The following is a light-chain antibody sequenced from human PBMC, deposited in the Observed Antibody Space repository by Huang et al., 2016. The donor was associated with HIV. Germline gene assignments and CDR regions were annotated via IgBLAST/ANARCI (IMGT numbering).Light chain of an antibody. V-gene: IGKV3-20*01. Sequence: EIVLTQSPGTLSLSPGEGATLSCRASQSVNNNYLAWYQQIPGQAPRLLIYGASNRATAISDRFSGSGSGTDFTLTISRLEPEDFAVYFCHQYGSSPETFGQGTKVEI. CDR2: GAS. CDR3: HQYGSSPET. CDR1: QSVNNNY. J-gene: IGKJ1*01.